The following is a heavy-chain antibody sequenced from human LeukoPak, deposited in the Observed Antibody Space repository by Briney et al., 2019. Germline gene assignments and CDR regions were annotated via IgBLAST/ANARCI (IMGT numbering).Heavy chain of an antibody. CDR1: GYSSTTYF. Sequence: GQSLNSSCTGSGYSSTTYFVAWARQMTGQGLGWMGMSCPADFNTTYSPSFKGQVTISADKSINTAYLEWGSLKASDSGTYYCARHQGGMDVWGQGTTVTVSS. CDR2: SCPADFNT. CDR3: ARHQGGMDV. J-gene: IGHJ6*02. V-gene: IGHV5-51*01.